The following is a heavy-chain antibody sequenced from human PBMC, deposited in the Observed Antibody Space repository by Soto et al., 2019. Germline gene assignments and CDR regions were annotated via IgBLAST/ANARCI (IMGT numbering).Heavy chain of an antibody. CDR1: GGTFSIYT. Sequence: QVQMVPSGAEVKNPGASVKLSCKASGGTFSIYTISWVRQAPGPGLEWMGRIIPILGIANYAQKFQGRVTITADKSTSTAYMELISRMSADTAVYYCAINRQHDSSATNVDYWGQGTLVTVSS. V-gene: IGHV1-69*02. D-gene: IGHD6-25*01. CDR2: IIPILGIA. J-gene: IGHJ4*02. CDR3: AINRQHDSSATNVDY.